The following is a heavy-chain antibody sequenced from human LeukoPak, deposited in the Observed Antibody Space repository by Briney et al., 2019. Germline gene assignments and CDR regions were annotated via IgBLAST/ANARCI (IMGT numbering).Heavy chain of an antibody. V-gene: IGHV4-39*01. D-gene: IGHD5-18*01. Sequence: PSETLSLTFTFSGGSIRSTNYYRGWIRQPPGKGLEWIGSIYYSGSTYYNPSLKSRLTISVDTSKNQFSLKLSSVTAADTAVYYCARLRGYSDGYVDDWGRGTLVTVSS. CDR2: IYYSGST. J-gene: IGHJ4*02. CDR1: GGSIRSTNYY. CDR3: ARLRGYSDGYVDD.